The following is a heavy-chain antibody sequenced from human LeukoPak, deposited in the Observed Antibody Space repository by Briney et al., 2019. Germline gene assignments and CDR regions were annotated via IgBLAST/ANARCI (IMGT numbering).Heavy chain of an antibody. CDR1: GGSISSYY. CDR2: IYYSGST. J-gene: IGHJ6*03. Sequence: PSETLSLTCTVSGGSISSYYWSWIRQPTGKGLEWIGYIYYSGSTNYNPSLKSRVTISVDTSKNQFSLRLSSVTAADTAVYYCARGDYYYYYYMDVWGKGTTVIVSS. V-gene: IGHV4-59*01. CDR3: ARGDYYYYYYMDV.